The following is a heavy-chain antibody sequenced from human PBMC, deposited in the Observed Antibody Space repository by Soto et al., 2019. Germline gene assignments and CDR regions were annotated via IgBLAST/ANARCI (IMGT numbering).Heavy chain of an antibody. D-gene: IGHD3-22*01. CDR1: GFTFSSYS. CDR2: ISSSGSTI. J-gene: IGHJ6*02. V-gene: IGHV3-48*01. CDR3: ARDSPYYYDSSGYYRNHYYYGMDV. Sequence: PGGSLRLSCAASGFTFSSYSMNWVRQAPGKGLEWVSYISSSGSTIYYADSVKGRFTISRDNAKNSLYLQMNSLRAEDTAVYYCARDSPYYYDSSGYYRNHYYYGMDVWGQGTTVTVSS.